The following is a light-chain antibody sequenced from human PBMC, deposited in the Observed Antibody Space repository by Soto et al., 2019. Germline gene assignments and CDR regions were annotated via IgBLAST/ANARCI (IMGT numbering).Light chain of an antibody. CDR3: SSYTSSSTLV. V-gene: IGLV2-14*01. CDR1: SSDVGGYKY. J-gene: IGLJ2*01. Sequence: QAVVTQPASVSGSPGQSITISCTGTSSDVGGYKYVSWYQQHPGKAPKLMIYDVNNRPSGISNRFSGSKSGNTASLTISGLQAEDEADYYCSSYTSSSTLVFGGGTKLTVL. CDR2: DVN.